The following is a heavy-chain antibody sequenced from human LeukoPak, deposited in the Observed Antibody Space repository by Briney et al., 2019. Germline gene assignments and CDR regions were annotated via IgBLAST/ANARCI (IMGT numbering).Heavy chain of an antibody. CDR2: IIPIFGTA. D-gene: IGHD3-22*01. Sequence: SVKVSCKASGGTFSTFAISWVRQAPGQGLEWMGGIIPIFGTADYAQKFQGRVTITTDESTSTAYMELSSLRSEDTAVYYCAREGEGINYYDSSGYSDAFDIWGQGTMVTVSS. CDR1: GGTFSTFA. J-gene: IGHJ3*02. V-gene: IGHV1-69*05. CDR3: AREGEGINYYDSSGYSDAFDI.